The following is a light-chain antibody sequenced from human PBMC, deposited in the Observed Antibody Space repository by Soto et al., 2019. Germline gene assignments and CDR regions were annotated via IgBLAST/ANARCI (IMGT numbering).Light chain of an antibody. CDR2: EGS. J-gene: IGLJ2*01. Sequence: QSALTQPASVSGSPGQSITISCTGTSSDVGSYNLVSWYQQHPGKAPKLMIYEGSKRPSGVSNRFSGSKSGNTASLTISGLQAEAAADYYCCSYAGSRTFLFGGGTKVTGL. CDR1: SSDVGSYNL. V-gene: IGLV2-23*03. CDR3: CSYAGSRTFL.